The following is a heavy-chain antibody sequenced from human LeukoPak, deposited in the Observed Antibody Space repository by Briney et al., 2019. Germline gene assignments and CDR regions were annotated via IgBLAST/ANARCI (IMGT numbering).Heavy chain of an antibody. J-gene: IGHJ4*02. V-gene: IGHV4-30-4*08. CDR2: IYYSGST. CDR3: ASEPYDFWSGPDY. Sequence: QSSQNLSLTCTVSGGSISSGDYYWSWIRQPPGKGLEWIGYIYYSGSTYYNPSLKSRVTISVDTSKNQFSLKLSSVTAADTAVYYCASEPYDFWSGPDYWGQGTLVTVSS. CDR1: GGSISSGDYY. D-gene: IGHD3-3*01.